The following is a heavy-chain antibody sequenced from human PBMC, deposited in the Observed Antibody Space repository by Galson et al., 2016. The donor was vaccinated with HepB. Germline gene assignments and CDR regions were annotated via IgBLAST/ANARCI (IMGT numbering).Heavy chain of an antibody. CDR1: GASIRSNDW. J-gene: IGHJ4*02. V-gene: IGHV4-4*02. CDR3: ARDRDFELLGE. CDR2: IYHSGDT. D-gene: IGHD1-26*01. Sequence: ETLSLTCAVSGASIRSNDWWSWVRQPPGKGLEWIGEIYHSGDTNYNPSLKSRVTIQVDKSHNQFSLWLRSVTAADTSVYYCARDRDFELLGEWGQGILVTVSS.